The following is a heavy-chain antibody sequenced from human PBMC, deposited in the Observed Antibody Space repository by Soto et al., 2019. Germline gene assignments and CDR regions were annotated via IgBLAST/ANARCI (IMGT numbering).Heavy chain of an antibody. V-gene: IGHV4-59*01. J-gene: IGHJ5*02. CDR2: IYYSGST. D-gene: IGHD3-22*01. CDR1: GGSINSYY. Sequence: SETLSLTCTVSGGSINSYYWSWIRQPPGKGLEWIGYIYYSGSTNYNPSLKSRVTISVDTSKNQFSLKLSSVTAADTAVYYCAREIDDSSGYPHWCDPWGQGTLVTV. CDR3: AREIDDSSGYPHWCDP.